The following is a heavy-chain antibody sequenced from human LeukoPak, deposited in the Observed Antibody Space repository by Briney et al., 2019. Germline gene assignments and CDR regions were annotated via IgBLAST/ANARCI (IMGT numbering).Heavy chain of an antibody. V-gene: IGHV3-11*01. CDR1: GFTFGDYY. J-gene: IGHJ6*03. D-gene: IGHD5-24*01. CDR2: ISRRSGAAI. CDR3: VRVGNRDQDYYYSYMDV. Sequence: GGSLRLSCAASGFTFGDYYMSWIRQAPGKGLEWVSYISRRSGAAIYYAESVKGRFTISRDNAQNSLYLQMDSLRAEDTALYYCVRVGNRDQDYYYSYMDVWGRGTTVTVSS.